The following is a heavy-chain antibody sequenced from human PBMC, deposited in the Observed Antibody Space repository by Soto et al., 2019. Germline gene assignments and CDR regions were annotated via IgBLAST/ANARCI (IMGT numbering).Heavy chain of an antibody. CDR3: ARGGPSVEMATMPTIDY. Sequence: SETLSLTCAVYGGSFSGYYWSWIRQPPGKGLEWIGEINHSGSTNYNPSLKSRVTISVDTSKNQFSLRLSSVAAADTAVYYCARGGPSVEMATMPTIDYWGQGTLVTVSS. CDR1: GGSFSGYY. D-gene: IGHD5-12*01. J-gene: IGHJ4*02. CDR2: INHSGST. V-gene: IGHV4-34*01.